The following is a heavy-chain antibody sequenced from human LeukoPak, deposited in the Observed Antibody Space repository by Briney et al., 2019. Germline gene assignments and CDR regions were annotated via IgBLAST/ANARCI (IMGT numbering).Heavy chain of an antibody. CDR2: IKQDGSEK. D-gene: IGHD3-3*01. CDR1: GFTFSSYW. J-gene: IGHJ3*02. Sequence: PGGSLRPSCAASGFTFSSYWMSWVRQAPGKGLEWVANIKQDGSEKYYVDSVKGRFTISRDNAKNSLYLQMNSLGAEDTAVYYCARTIFGVVSYFDIWGQGTMVTVSS. CDR3: ARTIFGVVSYFDI. V-gene: IGHV3-7*01.